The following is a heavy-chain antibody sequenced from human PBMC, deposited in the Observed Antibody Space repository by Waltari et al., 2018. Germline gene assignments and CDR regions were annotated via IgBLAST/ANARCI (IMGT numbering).Heavy chain of an antibody. CDR2: INSDGSST. Sequence: EVQLVESGGGLVQPGGSLRLPCAACGFTFSSHWMYWVRQTPGKGLVWVSGINSDGSSTSYADSVKGRVTISRDNAKNTLYLQMNSLRAEDTAVYYCVRDSSGTYWGQGTQVTVSS. CDR1: GFTFSSHW. V-gene: IGHV3-74*01. D-gene: IGHD3-22*01. J-gene: IGHJ4*02. CDR3: VRDSSGTY.